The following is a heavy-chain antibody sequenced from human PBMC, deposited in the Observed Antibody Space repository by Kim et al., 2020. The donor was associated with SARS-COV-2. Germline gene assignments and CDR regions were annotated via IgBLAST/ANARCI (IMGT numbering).Heavy chain of an antibody. CDR3: ARDLVAGTYYLDS. J-gene: IGHJ4*02. V-gene: IGHV3-11*04. Sequence: YAASVKGRFTLSRDNARSSMSLQMKSLRAEDTAVYYCARDLVAGTYYLDSWGQGTLVTVSS. D-gene: IGHD6-19*01.